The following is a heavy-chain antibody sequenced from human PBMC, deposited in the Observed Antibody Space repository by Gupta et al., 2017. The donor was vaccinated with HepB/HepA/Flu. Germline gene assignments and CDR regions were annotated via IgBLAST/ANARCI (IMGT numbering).Heavy chain of an antibody. Sequence: EVQLVESGGMLIQSGGSLRLSCVVSGFSVKEYDMNWVRQAPGKGPEWISFLSIGGGSIYYADSVEGRFTISKDNTKNSLYLQMTGLRDEDSSTYYCARDRFFDVWGRGTVVTVSS. CDR2: LSIGGGSI. D-gene: IGHD3-3*01. J-gene: IGHJ4*02. CDR1: GFSVKEYD. CDR3: ARDRFFDV. V-gene: IGHV3-48*03.